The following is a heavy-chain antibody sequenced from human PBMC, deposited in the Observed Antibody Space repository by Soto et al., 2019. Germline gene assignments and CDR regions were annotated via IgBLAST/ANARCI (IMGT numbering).Heavy chain of an antibody. CDR2: ISGSGDST. Sequence: GGSLRLSCAASGFTFSNYAMNWVRQAPVKGLEWVSVISGSGDSTYHADSVKGRFTISRDNSKNTLYLQLNSLRAEDTAVYYCARRXSGSYYAYWGQGTLVTVSS. CDR1: GFTFSNYA. CDR3: ARRXSGSYYAY. D-gene: IGHD1-26*01. J-gene: IGHJ4*02. V-gene: IGHV3-23*01.